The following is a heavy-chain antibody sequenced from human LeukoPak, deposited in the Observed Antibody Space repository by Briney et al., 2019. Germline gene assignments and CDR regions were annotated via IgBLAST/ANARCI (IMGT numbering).Heavy chain of an antibody. Sequence: GGSLRLSCTASGFTFSNYWMHWVRQAPGKGLVWVSRINKDGSRTNYADSVKGRFTISRDYAKNTLYLQMNSLRAEDTAVYYCAKEPSAMVTWLLDYWGQGTLVTVSS. V-gene: IGHV3-74*01. CDR3: AKEPSAMVTWLLDY. CDR1: GFTFSNYW. D-gene: IGHD5-18*01. CDR2: INKDGSRT. J-gene: IGHJ4*02.